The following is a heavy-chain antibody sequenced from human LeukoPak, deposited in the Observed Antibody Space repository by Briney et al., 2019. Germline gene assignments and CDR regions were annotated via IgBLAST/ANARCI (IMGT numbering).Heavy chain of an antibody. J-gene: IGHJ4*02. D-gene: IGHD4-17*01. CDR1: SYSFSSYG. V-gene: IGHV1-18*01. CDR3: ARDSTIYGDYNIDY. Sequence: ASVKVSCKASSYSFSSYGLSWVRQAPGQGPEWMGWINTYNGDTNYAESLQGRVTMTTDTSTYTAYMELRSLRSDDTAVYYCARDSTIYGDYNIDYWGQGTLVSVSS. CDR2: INTYNGDT.